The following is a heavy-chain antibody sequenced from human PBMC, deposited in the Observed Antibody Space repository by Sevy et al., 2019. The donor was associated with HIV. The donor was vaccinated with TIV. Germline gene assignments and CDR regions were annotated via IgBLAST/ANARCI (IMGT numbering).Heavy chain of an antibody. CDR2: INAGNGNT. CDR1: GYTFTSYA. J-gene: IGHJ6*02. Sequence: ASVKVSCKASGYTFTSYAMHWVRQAPGQRLEWMGWINAGNGNTKYSQKFQGRVTITRETSASTAYMELSSLRSEDTAVYYCARDYVPPYSSGWFYGMDVWGQGTTVTVSS. V-gene: IGHV1-3*01. D-gene: IGHD6-19*01. CDR3: ARDYVPPYSSGWFYGMDV.